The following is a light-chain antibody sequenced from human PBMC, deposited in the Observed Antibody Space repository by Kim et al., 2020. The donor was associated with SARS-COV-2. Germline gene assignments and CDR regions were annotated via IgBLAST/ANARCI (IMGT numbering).Light chain of an antibody. V-gene: IGLV3-21*04. J-gene: IGLJ3*02. Sequence: PGKTAHITRGGTNIGRKSVHWYQKRPGQAPVLVIYSDSDRPSGIPERFSASNSGNTATLTISRVEAGDEADYFCQVWDSSSDHPGVFGGGTQLTVL. CDR2: SDS. CDR1: NIGRKS. CDR3: QVWDSSSDHPGV.